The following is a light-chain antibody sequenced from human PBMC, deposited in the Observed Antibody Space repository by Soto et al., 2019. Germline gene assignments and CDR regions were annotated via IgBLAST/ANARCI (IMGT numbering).Light chain of an antibody. V-gene: IGLV2-14*01. Sequence: QSVPTQPSSVSGSPGESITISFTGTSSDVGGYNYVSWYQQHPGKAPKLMIYDVSNRPSGVSNRFSGSKSRNTASLTISGRPAEDEADYYCSSYTSSSTLYVCGTGTKVTVL. CDR2: DVS. CDR1: SSDVGGYNY. J-gene: IGLJ1*01. CDR3: SSYTSSSTLYV.